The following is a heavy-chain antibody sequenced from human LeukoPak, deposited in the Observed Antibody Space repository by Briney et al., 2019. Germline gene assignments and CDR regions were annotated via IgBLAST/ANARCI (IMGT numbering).Heavy chain of an antibody. CDR1: GFSFNNYA. V-gene: IGHV3-30*18. CDR2: ISYDGTKK. Sequence: GGSLRLSCAASGFSFNNYAMHWVRQAPGKGLEWVAVISYDGTKKYYADSVKGRFTISRDNSKNTLNLQMNSLRVEDTAVYFCAKDGGIWSPAYHFDFWGQGALVTVSS. J-gene: IGHJ4*02. D-gene: IGHD6-13*01. CDR3: AKDGGIWSPAYHFDF.